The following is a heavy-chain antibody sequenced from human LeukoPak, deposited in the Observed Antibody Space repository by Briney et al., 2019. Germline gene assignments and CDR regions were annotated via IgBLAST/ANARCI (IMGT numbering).Heavy chain of an antibody. CDR2: IIPIFGIA. Sequence: APVKVSCKASGGTFSSYAISWVRQAPGQGLEWMGRIIPIFGIANYAQKFQGRVTITADKSTSTAYMELSSLRSEDTAVYYCARDLSGSSTWGQGTLVTVSS. CDR1: GGTFSSYA. CDR3: ARDLSGSST. D-gene: IGHD1-26*01. J-gene: IGHJ5*02. V-gene: IGHV1-69*04.